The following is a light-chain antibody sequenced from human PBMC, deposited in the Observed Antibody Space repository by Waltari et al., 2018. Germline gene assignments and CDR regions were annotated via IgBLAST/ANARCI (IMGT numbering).Light chain of an antibody. J-gene: IGKJ1*01. CDR1: QSITSY. CDR3: RQSYSTPGT. CDR2: AAS. V-gene: IGKV1-39*01. Sequence: DIQITQSPSSLSASVGDRVTITCRASQSITSYLNWYQQKPGKAPKLLIYAASILQSGIPSMFSGRGSGTDCTLTISSLQPEDFATYNSRQSYSTPGTFGQGTKVVIK.